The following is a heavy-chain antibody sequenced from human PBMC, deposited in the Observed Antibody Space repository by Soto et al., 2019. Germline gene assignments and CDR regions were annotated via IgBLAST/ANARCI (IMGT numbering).Heavy chain of an antibody. CDR2: INHSGST. V-gene: IGHV4-34*01. CDR1: GGSFSGYY. D-gene: IGHD3-9*01. J-gene: IGHJ4*02. CDR3: AKDRGHYDILTGPD. Sequence: SETLSLTCAVYGGSFSGYYWNWIRQPPGKGLEWIGEINHSGSTNYNPSLKSRFTISRDNSKNTLYLQMNSLRAEDTAVYYCAKDRGHYDILTGPDWGQGTQVTVSS.